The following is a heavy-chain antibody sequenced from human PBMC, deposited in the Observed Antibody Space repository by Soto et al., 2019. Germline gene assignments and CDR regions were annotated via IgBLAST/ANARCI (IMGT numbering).Heavy chain of an antibody. CDR3: ARTHFTIPYYYDSSGFDY. CDR2: IIPIFGTA. D-gene: IGHD3-22*01. Sequence: ASVKVSCKASGGTFSSYAISWVRQAPGQGLEWMGGIIPIFGTANYAQKFQGRVTITADESTSTAYMELSSLRSEDTAVYYCARTHFTIPYYYDSSGFDYWGQGTLVTVSS. J-gene: IGHJ4*02. CDR1: GGTFSSYA. V-gene: IGHV1-69*13.